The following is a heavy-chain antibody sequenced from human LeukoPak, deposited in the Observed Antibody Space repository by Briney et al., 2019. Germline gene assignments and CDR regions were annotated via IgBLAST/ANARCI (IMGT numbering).Heavy chain of an antibody. CDR2: ISSSGSTI. J-gene: IGHJ4*02. CDR3: ARYYYGSGSPVDY. CDR1: GFAFSDYY. D-gene: IGHD3-10*01. V-gene: IGHV3-11*01. Sequence: GGSLLLSCGASGFAFSDYYMSWIRQAPGNGRVRGSYISSSGSTIYYADSVKGRFTISRDNAKNSLYLQMNSLRAEDTAVYYCARYYYGSGSPVDYWGQGTLVTVSS.